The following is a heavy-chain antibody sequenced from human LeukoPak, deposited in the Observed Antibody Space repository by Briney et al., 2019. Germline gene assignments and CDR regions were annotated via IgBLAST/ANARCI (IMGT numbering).Heavy chain of an antibody. CDR2: INHNGNVN. CDR1: GFTFSSYW. V-gene: IGHV3-7*03. CDR3: AKEVRGYFDL. J-gene: IGHJ2*01. Sequence: GGSLRLSCAASGFTFSSYWMNWARQAPGKGLEWVASINHNGNVNYYVDSVKGRFTISRDNAKNSLYLQMNSLRAEDTALYYCAKEVRGYFDLWGRGTLVTVSS.